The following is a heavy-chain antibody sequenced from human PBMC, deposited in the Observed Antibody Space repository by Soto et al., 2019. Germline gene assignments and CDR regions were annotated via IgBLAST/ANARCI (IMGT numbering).Heavy chain of an antibody. Sequence: QLLLQESGPGLVKPSETLSLTCTSSCVPINSGNYYWVWFRQPPGKGLEWIGRIFSDGTTYYNPSIKSRVTISVDTSKNQVSPKVTSVTASDTAIYYCLRLVPDAGAGDNWGQGTRVTVSS. V-gene: IGHV4-39*01. J-gene: IGHJ4*02. CDR1: CVPINSGNYY. D-gene: IGHD1-1*01. CDR2: IFSDGTT. CDR3: LRLVPDAGAGDN.